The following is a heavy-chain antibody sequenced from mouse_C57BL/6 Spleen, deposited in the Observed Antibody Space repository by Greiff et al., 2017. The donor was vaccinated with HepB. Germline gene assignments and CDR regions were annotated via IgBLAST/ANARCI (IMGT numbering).Heavy chain of an antibody. CDR3: ARADDGYYVDAMDY. J-gene: IGHJ4*01. V-gene: IGHV5-4*01. Sequence: EVQGVESGGGLVKPGGSLKLSCAASGFTFSSYAMSWVRQTPEKRLEWVATISDGGSYTYYPDNVKGRFTISRDNAKNNLYLQMSHLKPEDTAMYYCARADDGYYVDAMDYWGQGTSVTVSS. CDR2: ISDGGSYT. D-gene: IGHD2-3*01. CDR1: GFTFSSYA.